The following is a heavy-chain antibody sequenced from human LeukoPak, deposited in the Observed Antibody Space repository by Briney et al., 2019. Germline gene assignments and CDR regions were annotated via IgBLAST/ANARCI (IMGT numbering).Heavy chain of an antibody. CDR3: ARHYYDCSGSYSFDY. CDR1: GGSINSYY. Sequence: SETLSLTCTVSGGSINSYYWSWIRQPPGKGLEWMGYIYSSGSTNYNPSLKSRVTISVDTSKKQFSLKLSSVTAADTAVYYCARHYYDCSGSYSFDYWGQGALVTVSS. V-gene: IGHV4-59*08. D-gene: IGHD3-22*01. J-gene: IGHJ4*02. CDR2: IYSSGST.